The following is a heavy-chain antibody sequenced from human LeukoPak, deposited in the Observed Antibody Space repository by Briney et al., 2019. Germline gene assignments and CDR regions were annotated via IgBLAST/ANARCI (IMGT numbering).Heavy chain of an antibody. J-gene: IGHJ6*02. CDR2: ISSSGSTI. CDR1: GFTFSSYE. V-gene: IGHV3-48*03. CDR3: ARDHGSTSYYYYYGMDV. Sequence: GGSLRLSCAASGFTFSSYEMNWVRQAPGKGLEWVSYISSSGSTIYYADSVKVRFAISRDNAKNSLYLQMNSLRAEDTAVYYCARDHGSTSYYYYYGMDVWGQGTTVTVSS. D-gene: IGHD2-2*01.